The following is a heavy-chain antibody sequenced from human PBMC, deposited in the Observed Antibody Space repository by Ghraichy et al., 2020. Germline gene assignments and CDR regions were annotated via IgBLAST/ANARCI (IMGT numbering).Heavy chain of an antibody. D-gene: IGHD2-2*02. CDR3: ARGTVPAAIGH. V-gene: IGHV4-34*01. Sequence: SQTLSLTCAVYDGSFSGYYWSWIRQPPGKGLEWIGEINHSGSTNYNPSLKSRVTISVDTSKNQFSLKLSSVTAADTAVYYCARGTVPAAIGHWGQGTLVTVSS. CDR2: INHSGST. J-gene: IGHJ4*02. CDR1: DGSFSGYY.